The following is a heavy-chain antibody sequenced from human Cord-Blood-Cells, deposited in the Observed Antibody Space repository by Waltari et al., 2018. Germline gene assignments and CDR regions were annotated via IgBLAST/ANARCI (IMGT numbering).Heavy chain of an antibody. J-gene: IGHJ6*02. CDR3: ARDGLRYNYYYYYGMDV. D-gene: IGHD3-9*01. CDR1: GGSFSGYY. V-gene: IGHV4-34*01. CDR2: INHSGST. Sequence: QVQLQQWGAGLLKPSETLSLTCAVYGGSFSGYYWSWIRQPPGKGLEWIGEINHSGSTNHHPSLKRRVTISINTSKNQFSLKLSSVTAADTAVYYCARDGLRYNYYYYYGMDVWGQGTTVTVSS.